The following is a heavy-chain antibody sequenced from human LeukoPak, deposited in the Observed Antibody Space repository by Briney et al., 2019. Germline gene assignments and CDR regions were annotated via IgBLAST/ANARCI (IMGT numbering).Heavy chain of an antibody. CDR1: RFTFSDYY. V-gene: IGHV3-11*06. CDR3: ARDWGYSGYYENDY. Sequence: GGSLRLSCAASRFTFSDYYMSWIRQAPGKGLEWVSYISPSGSYANYADSVRGRFTISRDNAKNSLYLQMNSLRAEDTAVYYCARDWGYSGYYENDYWGQGTLVTVSS. J-gene: IGHJ4*02. D-gene: IGHD5-12*01. CDR2: ISPSGSYA.